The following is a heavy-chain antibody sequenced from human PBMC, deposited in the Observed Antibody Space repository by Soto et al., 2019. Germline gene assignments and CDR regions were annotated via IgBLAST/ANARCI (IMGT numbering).Heavy chain of an antibody. Sequence: GGSLRLSCAASGFTLSSYAMSWVRQAPGKGLEWVSSISGSGGSTYYANSVKGRFTISRDNSKNALYLQMNSLRAEDTAVYYCAKDYNSLDYWGQGTLVTVSS. J-gene: IGHJ4*02. CDR1: GFTLSSYA. V-gene: IGHV3-23*01. CDR3: AKDYNSLDY. CDR2: ISGSGGST. D-gene: IGHD1-1*01.